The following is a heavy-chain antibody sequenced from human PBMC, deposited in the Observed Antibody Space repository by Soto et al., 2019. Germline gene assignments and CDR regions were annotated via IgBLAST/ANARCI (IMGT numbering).Heavy chain of an antibody. CDR3: ASDGDRGGGSYLWKFDL. V-gene: IGHV3-30*14. Sequence: QVQLVESGGGVVQPGRSLRLSCAASGFALTPYAMHWVRQAPGKGLEWVAIISYDGRYKSYGDSVKGRFTISSDNSENSVYLQMNTLRSEDTAVYYCASDGDRGGGSYLWKFDLWGRGTLVTVSS. D-gene: IGHD1-26*01. CDR2: ISYDGRYK. CDR1: GFALTPYA. J-gene: IGHJ2*01.